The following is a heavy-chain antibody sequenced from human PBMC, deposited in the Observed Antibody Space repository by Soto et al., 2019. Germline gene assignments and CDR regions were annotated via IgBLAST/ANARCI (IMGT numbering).Heavy chain of an antibody. CDR2: INPSGDSR. CDR3: ARDNSQHYATPAARSCFNP. CDR1: GFSFIDNF. J-gene: IGHJ5*02. V-gene: IGHV1-46*01. D-gene: IGHD2-15*01. Sequence: ASVKVSCQASGFSFIDNFMHWVRQATVQGLEWLGIINPSGDSRNYAQKFQGRVTITRDTSTSTVYMDLSSLRYEDTAVYYCARDNSQHYATPAARSCFNPWGQGARVTLSS.